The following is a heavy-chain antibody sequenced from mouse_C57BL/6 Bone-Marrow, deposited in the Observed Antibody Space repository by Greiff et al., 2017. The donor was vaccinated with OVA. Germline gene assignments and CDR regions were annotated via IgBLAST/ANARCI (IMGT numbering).Heavy chain of an antibody. D-gene: IGHD4-1*01. Sequence: QVQLQQPGAELVKPGASVKLSCKASGYTFTSYWIQWVKQRPGQGLEWIGEIDPSDGYTNYNQKFKGKATVTVDTSSSTANMQLSSLTSEDSAVYYCAGWEFAYWGQGTLVNVSA. CDR1: GYTFTSYW. J-gene: IGHJ3*01. V-gene: IGHV1-50*01. CDR3: AGWEFAY. CDR2: IDPSDGYT.